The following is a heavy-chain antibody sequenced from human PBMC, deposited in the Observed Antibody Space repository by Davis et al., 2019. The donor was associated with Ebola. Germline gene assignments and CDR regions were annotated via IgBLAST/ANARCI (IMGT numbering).Heavy chain of an antibody. Sequence: GGPLRPSCPASGFTFSSYAMHWVRQAPGKGLEYVSAISSNVGSTYYANSVKGRFTISRDNSKNTLYLQMNSLRAEDTALYYCAKAAAAGTGVFDYWGQGTLVTVSS. J-gene: IGHJ4*02. D-gene: IGHD6-13*01. CDR1: GFTFSSYA. CDR2: ISSNVGST. CDR3: AKAAAAGTGVFDY. V-gene: IGHV3-64*01.